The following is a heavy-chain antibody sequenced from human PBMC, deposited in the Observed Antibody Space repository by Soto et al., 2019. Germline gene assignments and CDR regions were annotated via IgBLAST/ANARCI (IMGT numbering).Heavy chain of an antibody. V-gene: IGHV3-23*04. Sequence: VQLVESGGGLVKPGGSLRLSCAASGFTFSSYSMNWVRQAPGKGLEWVSSISSSGGSTYYADSVKGRFTISRDNSKNTLYLQMNSLRAEDTAVYYCAKDYSDYVWGSYRRPYFDYWGQGTLVTVSS. D-gene: IGHD3-16*02. CDR1: GFTFSSYS. CDR3: AKDYSDYVWGSYRRPYFDY. J-gene: IGHJ4*02. CDR2: ISSSGGST.